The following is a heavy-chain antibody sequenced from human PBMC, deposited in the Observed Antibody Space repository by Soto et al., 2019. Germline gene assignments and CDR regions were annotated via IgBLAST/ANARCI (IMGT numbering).Heavy chain of an antibody. CDR3: ARDANRAESGSYYRYYYYGMDV. V-gene: IGHV1-69*04. Sequence: ASVKVSCKASGGTFSSYAISWVRQAPGQGLEWMGRIIPILGIANYAQKFQGRVTITADKSTSTAYMELSSLRSEDTAVYYCARDANRAESGSYYRYYYYGMDVWGQGTTVTVSS. CDR1: GGTFSSYA. J-gene: IGHJ6*02. D-gene: IGHD1-26*01. CDR2: IIPILGIA.